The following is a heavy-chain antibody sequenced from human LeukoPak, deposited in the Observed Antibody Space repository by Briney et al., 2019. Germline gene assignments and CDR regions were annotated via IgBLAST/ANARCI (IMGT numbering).Heavy chain of an antibody. CDR3: ARRIGGSAEIDY. D-gene: IGHD1-26*01. J-gene: IGHJ4*02. CDR2: IKYGGST. CDR1: GVSISSSSYY. Sequence: SETLSLTCTVSGVSISSSSYYWNWIRQPPGKGLEWIGNIKYGGSTYYNPSLKSRVTISVDTSKNQFSLKLSSVTAADTAVFYCARRIGGSAEIDYWSQGTLVTVSS. V-gene: IGHV4-39*01.